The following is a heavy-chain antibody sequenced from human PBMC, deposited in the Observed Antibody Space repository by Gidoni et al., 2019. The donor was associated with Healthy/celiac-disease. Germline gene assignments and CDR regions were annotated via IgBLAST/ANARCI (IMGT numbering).Heavy chain of an antibody. D-gene: IGHD6-6*01. V-gene: IGHV3-33*01. CDR2: IWYDRSNT. J-gene: IGHJ3*02. CDR3: ARVGKGGEYSSLDAFDI. CDR1: GFDFISYG. Sequence: QVQLVESGGGVVQPGKSLVLFWAASGFDFISYGLHWVRQAPGKGLGWGAVIWYDRSNTYYADSVKGRFTISRDNSKNTLYLQMNSLRAEDTAVYYCARVGKGGEYSSLDAFDIWGQGTMVTVSS.